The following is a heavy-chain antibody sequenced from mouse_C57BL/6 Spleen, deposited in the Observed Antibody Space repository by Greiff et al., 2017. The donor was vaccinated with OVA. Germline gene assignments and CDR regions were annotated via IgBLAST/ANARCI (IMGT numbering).Heavy chain of an antibody. CDR2: ISSGRSTI. CDR1: GFTFSDYG. CDR3: ARRPEDYAMDY. V-gene: IGHV5-17*01. Sequence: DVKLVESGGGLVKPGGSLKLSCAASGFTFSDYGMHWVRQAPEKGLEWVAYISSGRSTIYYADTVQGRFTISRDHAKNTLFRQMTSLRSEDTAMYYCARRPEDYAMDYWGQGTSVTVSS. J-gene: IGHJ4*01.